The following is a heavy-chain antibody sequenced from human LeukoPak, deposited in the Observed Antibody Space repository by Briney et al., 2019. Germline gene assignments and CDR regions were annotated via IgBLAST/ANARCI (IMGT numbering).Heavy chain of an antibody. CDR2: IIPIFGTA. V-gene: IGHV1-69*06. CDR3: ARDPGYCSSTSCRREYYFDY. D-gene: IGHD2-2*01. Sequence: SEKVSCKASGGTFSSYAISWVRQAPGQGLEWMGGIIPIFGTANYAQKFQGRVTITADKSTSTAYMELSSLRSEDTAVYYCARDPGYCSSTSCRREYYFDYWGQGTLVTVSS. CDR1: GGTFSSYA. J-gene: IGHJ4*02.